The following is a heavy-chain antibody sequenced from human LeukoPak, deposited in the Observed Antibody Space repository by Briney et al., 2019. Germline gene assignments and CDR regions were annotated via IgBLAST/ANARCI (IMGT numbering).Heavy chain of an antibody. CDR2: FDPEDGET. Sequence: ASVKVSCKVSGYTLTELSMHWVRQAPGKGLEWMGGFDPEDGETIYAQKFQGRVTMTEDTSTDTAYMELSSLRSEDTAVYYCARGLYVRDSSGYYGYWGQGTLVTVSS. CDR3: ARGLYVRDSSGYYGY. CDR1: GYTLTELS. J-gene: IGHJ4*02. D-gene: IGHD3-22*01. V-gene: IGHV1-24*01.